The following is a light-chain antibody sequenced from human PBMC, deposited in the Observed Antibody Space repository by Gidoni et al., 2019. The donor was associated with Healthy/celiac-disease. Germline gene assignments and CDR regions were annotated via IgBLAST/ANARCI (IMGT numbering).Light chain of an antibody. V-gene: IGKV2-28*01. CDR2: LGS. CDR1: QSLLHSNGYNY. CDR3: MQALQTRT. Sequence: DSVMTQSPLSLPVTPGEPASISCRSSQSLLHSNGYNYLDWYLQKPGQSPQLLIYLGSNRASGVPDRCSGSGSGTDFTLKISRVEAEDVGVYYCMQALQTRTFGQGTKVEIK. J-gene: IGKJ1*01.